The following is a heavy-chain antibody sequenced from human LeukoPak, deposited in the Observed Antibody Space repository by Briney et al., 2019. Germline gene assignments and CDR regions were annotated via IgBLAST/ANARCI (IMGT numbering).Heavy chain of an antibody. CDR2: ISYDGSNK. CDR3: ARGVTTADY. Sequence: PGGSLRLSCVASGFTFSNYGMHWVRLAPGKGLEWVAVISYDGSNKYYRDSVKGRFTISRDNSKNMLYLQMNSLRAEDTAVYYCARGVTTADYWGQGTLVTVSS. V-gene: IGHV3-30*03. D-gene: IGHD4-11*01. J-gene: IGHJ4*02. CDR1: GFTFSNYG.